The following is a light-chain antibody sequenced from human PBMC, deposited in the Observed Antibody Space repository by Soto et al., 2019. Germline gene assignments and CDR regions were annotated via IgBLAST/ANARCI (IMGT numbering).Light chain of an antibody. V-gene: IGKV1-5*03. J-gene: IGKJ1*01. CDR2: KAS. CDR1: QSVSGW. Sequence: DIQMTQSPSPLSASVGDTVTVTCPASQSVSGWLAWYQQKPGEAPKLLIYKASTLKSGVPSRFSGSGSGTECTLTISSLQPDDVATYYCQHYNSYSEAFGQGTKVDIK. CDR3: QHYNSYSEA.